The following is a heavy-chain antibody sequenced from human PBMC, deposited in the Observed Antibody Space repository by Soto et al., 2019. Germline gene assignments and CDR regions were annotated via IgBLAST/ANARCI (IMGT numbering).Heavy chain of an antibody. CDR2: VYHSGAT. CDR1: GDSIIGTGW. Sequence: QVQLQESGPGLVRPSVTLSLTCAVSGDSIIGTGWWSWVRQSPGKGLDWIGEVYHSGATNYNPSLKSRVTISVDTSRNQFSLNLGSVTAADTAVYYCVRNGYYSLDFWGQGTTVTVSS. CDR3: VRNGYYSLDF. J-gene: IGHJ6*02. V-gene: IGHV4-4*02. D-gene: IGHD3-22*01.